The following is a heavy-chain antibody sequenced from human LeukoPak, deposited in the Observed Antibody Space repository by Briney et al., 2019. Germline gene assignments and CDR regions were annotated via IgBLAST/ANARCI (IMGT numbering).Heavy chain of an antibody. CDR1: GYTFTDYY. Sequence: VKVSCKASGYTFTDYYLHWVRQAPGQGLEWMGWINPNSGGSNYAQKFQGRVTMTRDTSISTAYMELSRLRFDDTAVYYCARGIMVYNLDYWGQGTLVTVSS. CDR3: ARGIMVYNLDY. D-gene: IGHD2-8*01. J-gene: IGHJ4*02. CDR2: INPNSGGS. V-gene: IGHV1-2*02.